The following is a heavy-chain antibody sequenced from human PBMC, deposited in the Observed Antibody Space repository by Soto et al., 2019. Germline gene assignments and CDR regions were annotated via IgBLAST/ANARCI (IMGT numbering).Heavy chain of an antibody. CDR1: GYTFTNFG. CDR2: ISAYTDTP. V-gene: IGHV1-18*01. J-gene: IGHJ5*02. D-gene: IGHD1-20*01. CDR3: ARVITGVEAWFDP. Sequence: ASVKVSCKASGYTFTNFGVTWVRRAPGQGLEWMGWISAYTDTPNYAQKFQGRVTMTIDTSTSTAYMDLRSLTSDDTAVYYCARVITGVEAWFDPWGQVTLITL.